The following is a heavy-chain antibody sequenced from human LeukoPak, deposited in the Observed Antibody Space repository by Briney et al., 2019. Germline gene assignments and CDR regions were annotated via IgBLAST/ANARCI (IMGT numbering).Heavy chain of an antibody. Sequence: ASVTVSCQASGYTFTDYYMHWVRQAPGQGLAWMGWINPNSGGTNYAQKFQGRVTMTRDTSISTAYMELSRLRSDDTAVYYCARDGYYGSGSYSAPDYWGQGTLVTVSS. CDR2: INPNSGGT. CDR1: GYTFTDYY. D-gene: IGHD3-10*01. CDR3: ARDGYYGSGSYSAPDY. J-gene: IGHJ4*02. V-gene: IGHV1-2*02.